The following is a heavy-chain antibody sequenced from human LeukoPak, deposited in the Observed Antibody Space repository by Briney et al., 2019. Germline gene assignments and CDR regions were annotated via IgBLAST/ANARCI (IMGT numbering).Heavy chain of an antibody. CDR3: AKDNHGPIRKGYYFDY. Sequence: PGRSLRLSCAASGFTFDHCAMHWVRQPPGKGLEWVSGISWDSGIIDYADSVRGRFTISRDNTKNSLYLQMNSLRTEDTALYYCAKDNHGPIRKGYYFDYWGQGTLVTVSS. J-gene: IGHJ4*02. V-gene: IGHV3-9*01. CDR2: ISWDSGII. D-gene: IGHD1-14*01. CDR1: GFTFDHCA.